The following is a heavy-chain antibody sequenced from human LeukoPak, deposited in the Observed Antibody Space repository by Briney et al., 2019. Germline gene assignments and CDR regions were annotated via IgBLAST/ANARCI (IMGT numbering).Heavy chain of an antibody. V-gene: IGHV3-48*01. Sequence: PGGSLRLSCAASGFTFSSYSMNWVRQAPGKGLEWVSYISSSSSTIYYADSVKGRFTISRDNAKNSLYLQMNSLRAEDTAVYYCAREMRRRYSSGWWDYWGQGTLVTVSS. J-gene: IGHJ4*02. D-gene: IGHD6-19*01. CDR1: GFTFSSYS. CDR2: ISSSSSTI. CDR3: AREMRRRYSSGWWDY.